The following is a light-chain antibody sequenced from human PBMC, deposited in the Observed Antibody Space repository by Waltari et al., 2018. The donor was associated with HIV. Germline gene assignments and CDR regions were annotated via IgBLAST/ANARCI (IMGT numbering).Light chain of an antibody. Sequence: QSVLTQPPSVSAAPGQKVTISCSGSTSNSGKNSVSWYQHNPETAPKLIIYDNNTRPSGIPDRFSGSKSGTSATLAITGLQTGDEADYFCGTWDSSVSAGVFGGGTKLTVL. J-gene: IGLJ3*02. V-gene: IGLV1-51*01. CDR2: DNN. CDR3: GTWDSSVSAGV. CDR1: TSNSGKNS.